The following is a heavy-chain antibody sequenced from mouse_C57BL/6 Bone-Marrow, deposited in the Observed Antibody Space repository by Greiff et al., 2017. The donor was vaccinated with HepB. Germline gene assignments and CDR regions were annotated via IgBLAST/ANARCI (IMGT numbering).Heavy chain of an antibody. CDR1: GFTFSDYG. CDR3: ALYGNFAMDY. J-gene: IGHJ4*01. V-gene: IGHV5-17*01. CDR2: ISSGSSTI. D-gene: IGHD2-1*01. Sequence: EVKVVESGGGLVKPGGSLKLSCAASGFTFSDYGMHWVRQAPEKGLEWVAYISSGSSTIYYADTVKGRFTISRDNAKNTLFLQMTSLRSEDTAMYYCALYGNFAMDYWGQGTSVTVSS.